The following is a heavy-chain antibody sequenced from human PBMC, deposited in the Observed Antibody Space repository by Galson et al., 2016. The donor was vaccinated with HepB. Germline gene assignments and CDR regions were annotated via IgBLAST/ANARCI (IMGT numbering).Heavy chain of an antibody. V-gene: IGHV1-69*13. Sequence: SVKVSCKASGDSFNRYSISWVRQAPGHGLEWMGGIIPIFGTPDYAQKLQGRVITTADVSTSTSYMELSSLRFEDTAVYYCATLSYDVVTGYQYFFDHWGQGTLVTVSS. CDR3: ATLSYDVVTGYQYFFDH. CDR1: GDSFNRYS. J-gene: IGHJ4*02. D-gene: IGHD3-9*01. CDR2: IIPIFGTP.